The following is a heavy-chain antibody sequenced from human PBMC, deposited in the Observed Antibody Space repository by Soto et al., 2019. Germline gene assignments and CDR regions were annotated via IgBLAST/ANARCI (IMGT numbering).Heavy chain of an antibody. V-gene: IGHV1-18*04. CDR1: GYTFTSYG. D-gene: IGHD2-15*01. CDR3: ARDWAANYYGMDV. J-gene: IGHJ6*02. CDR2: ISAYNVNT. Sequence: ASVKVSCQASGYTFTSYGISGVRQAPGQGLEWMGWISAYNVNTNYAQKLQGRVTMTTDTSTSTAYMELRSLRSDDTAVYYCARDWAANYYGMDVWGQGTTVTVSS.